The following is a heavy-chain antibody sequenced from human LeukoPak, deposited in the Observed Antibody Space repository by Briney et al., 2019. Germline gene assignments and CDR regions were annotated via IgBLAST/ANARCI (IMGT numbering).Heavy chain of an antibody. CDR2: IYYSGST. Sequence: PSETLSLTCTVSGGSISSYYWSWIRQPPGKGPEWIGYIYYSGSTNYNPSLKSRVTISVDTSKNQFSLKLTSVTAADTAVYYCAREGDTSWFDPWGQGTLVTVSS. J-gene: IGHJ5*02. D-gene: IGHD2-2*01. CDR3: AREGDTSWFDP. V-gene: IGHV4-59*01. CDR1: GGSISSYY.